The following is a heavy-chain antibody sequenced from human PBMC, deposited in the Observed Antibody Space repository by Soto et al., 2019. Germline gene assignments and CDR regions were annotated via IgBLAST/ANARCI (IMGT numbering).Heavy chain of an antibody. CDR3: AREMWTRTGQQNFFDY. CDR1: GYTFTSYG. J-gene: IGHJ4*02. CDR2: ISPRSGVT. Sequence: QVQLVQSEGEVRQPGASVKVSCRASGYTFTSYGIIWVRQARGQGLEWMGYISPRSGVTRYAQNLQGRVTLTTDTSTTTAYMELRSLSYDDTAVYYCAREMWTRTGQQNFFDYWGLGALVTVSS. D-gene: IGHD2-21*01. V-gene: IGHV1-18*01.